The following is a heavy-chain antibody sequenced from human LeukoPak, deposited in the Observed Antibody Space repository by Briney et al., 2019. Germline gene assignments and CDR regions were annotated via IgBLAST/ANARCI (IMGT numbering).Heavy chain of an antibody. CDR2: IYYSGST. Sequence: SETLSLTCTVSGGSISSYYWSWIRQPPGKGLEWLGYIYYSGSTNYNPSLKSRVTISVDTSKNQFSLKLSSVTAADTAVYYCARAQYSSGWYVGDYFDYWGQGTLVTVSS. V-gene: IGHV4-59*01. CDR3: ARAQYSSGWYVGDYFDY. J-gene: IGHJ4*02. D-gene: IGHD6-19*01. CDR1: GGSISSYY.